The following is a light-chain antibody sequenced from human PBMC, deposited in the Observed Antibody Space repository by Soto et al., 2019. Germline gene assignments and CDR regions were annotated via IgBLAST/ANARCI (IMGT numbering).Light chain of an antibody. Sequence: QSALTQPASVSGSPGQSITISCTGTSSDVGGYKYVSWYQQHPDKAPQLIIYDVSNRPSGVSNRFSGSKSGNTASLTISGLQADDEADYYCSSYTTSSTVVFGGGTKVTVL. CDR2: DVS. V-gene: IGLV2-14*01. CDR1: SSDVGGYKY. CDR3: SSYTTSSTVV. J-gene: IGLJ2*01.